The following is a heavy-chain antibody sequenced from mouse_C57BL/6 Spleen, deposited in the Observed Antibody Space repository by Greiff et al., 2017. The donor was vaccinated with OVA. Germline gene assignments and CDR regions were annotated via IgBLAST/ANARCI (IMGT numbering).Heavy chain of an antibody. CDR3: ARHEGGTGNRYYFDY. V-gene: IGHV1-62-2*01. Sequence: QVQLKESGAELVKPGASVKLSCKASGYTFTEYTIHWVKQRSGQGLEWIGWFYPGSGSIKYNEKFKDKATLTADKSSSTVYMELSRLTSEDSAVYFCARHEGGTGNRYYFDYWGQGTTLTVSS. CDR1: GYTFTEYT. J-gene: IGHJ2*01. CDR2: FYPGSGSI. D-gene: IGHD4-1*01.